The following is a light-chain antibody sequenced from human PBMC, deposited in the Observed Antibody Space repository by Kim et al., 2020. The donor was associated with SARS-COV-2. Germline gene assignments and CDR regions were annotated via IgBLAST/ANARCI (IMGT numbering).Light chain of an antibody. CDR3: QVWDSSSDHPV. J-gene: IGLJ2*01. CDR2: YDS. Sequence: SYELTQPPSVSVAPGKTDRITCGGNNIGSKSVHWYQQKPGQAPVLVIYYDSDRPSGIPERFSGSNSGNTATLTISRVEAGDEADYYCQVWDSSSDHPVFG. V-gene: IGLV3-21*04. CDR1: NIGSKS.